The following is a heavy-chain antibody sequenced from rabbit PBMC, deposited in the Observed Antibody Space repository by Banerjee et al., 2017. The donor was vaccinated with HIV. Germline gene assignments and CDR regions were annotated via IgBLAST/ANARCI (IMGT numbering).Heavy chain of an antibody. CDR2: IFNSDGGT. V-gene: IGHV1S45*01. J-gene: IGHJ4*01. CDR3: ARHIIDYSAL. D-gene: IGHD7-1*01. CDR1: GFDFNSYY. Sequence: QEQLKESGGGLVTPGGSLTLSCKASGFDFNSYYMCWVRQAPGKGLEWIACIFNSDGGTWYASWAKGRFTISKTSSTTVTLQMTSLTAADTATYFCARHIIDYSALWGPGTLAPS.